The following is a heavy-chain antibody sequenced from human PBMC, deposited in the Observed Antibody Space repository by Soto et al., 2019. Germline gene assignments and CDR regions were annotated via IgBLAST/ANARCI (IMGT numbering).Heavy chain of an antibody. D-gene: IGHD2-15*01. CDR2: ISGSGGST. CDR3: AKDLVVVVSAPMDV. J-gene: IGHJ6*02. V-gene: IGHV3-23*01. Sequence: EVQLLESGGGLVQPGGSLRLSCAASGFTFSSYAMSWVRQAPGKGLEWVSAISGSGGSTYYADSVKGRFTISRDNSKNTLYPQMNSLRAEDTAVYYCAKDLVVVVSAPMDVWVQGTTVTVSS. CDR1: GFTFSSYA.